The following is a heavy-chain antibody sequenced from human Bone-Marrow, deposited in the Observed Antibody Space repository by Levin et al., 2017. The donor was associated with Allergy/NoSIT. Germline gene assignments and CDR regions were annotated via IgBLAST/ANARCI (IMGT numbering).Heavy chain of an antibody. CDR2: INAGSGIT. CDR1: GFTFSTYA. CDR3: ARGASFNDLLRGYYDRNCFDP. Sequence: PQASVKVSCKTSGFTFSTYAIHRLRQVPGQRPEWMGWINAGSGITQYSQKFQDRVIITRDTLTTTAYMELRSLGSEDTAVYYCARGASFNDLLRGYYDRNCFDPWGQGTLVTVSS. D-gene: IGHD3-3*01. J-gene: IGHJ5*02. V-gene: IGHV1-3*01.